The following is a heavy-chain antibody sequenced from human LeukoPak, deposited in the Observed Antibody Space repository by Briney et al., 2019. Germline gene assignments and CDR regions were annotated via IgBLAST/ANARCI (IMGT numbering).Heavy chain of an antibody. V-gene: IGHV5-51*01. Sequence: RGESLKISCKGSGYSFTSYWIGWVRQMPGKGLEWMGIIYPGDSDTRYSPSFQGQVTISADKSISTAYLQWSSLKASDTAMYYCARQGGITMVRGVIDYWGQGTLVTVSS. CDR2: IYPGDSDT. CDR1: GYSFTSYW. J-gene: IGHJ4*02. D-gene: IGHD3-10*01. CDR3: ARQGGITMVRGVIDY.